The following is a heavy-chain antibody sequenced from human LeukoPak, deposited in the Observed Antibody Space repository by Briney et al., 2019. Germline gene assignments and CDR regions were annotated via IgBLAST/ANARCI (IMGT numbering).Heavy chain of an antibody. V-gene: IGHV3-30-3*01. D-gene: IGHD2-15*01. J-gene: IGHJ4*02. Sequence: PGGSLRLSCAASGFTFNTYAIHWVRQAPGKGLDWVAVISYDGSNKYYADSVKGRFTISRDNSKNTLYLQMNSLRAEDTAVYYCARRIVAALPGGHIDYWGQGTLVTVSS. CDR2: ISYDGSNK. CDR1: GFTFNTYA. CDR3: ARRIVAALPGGHIDY.